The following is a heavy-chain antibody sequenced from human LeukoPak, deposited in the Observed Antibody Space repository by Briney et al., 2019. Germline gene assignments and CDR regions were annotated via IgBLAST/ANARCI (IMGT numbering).Heavy chain of an antibody. D-gene: IGHD5-12*01. Sequence: GGSLRLSCAASGFTFSSYGMHWVRQAPGKGLEWVAFIRYDTSNKYYADSVKGRFTISRDNSKNTLYLQMNSLRAEDTAVYYCAKSSGYSGYALDYWGQGTLVTVAS. J-gene: IGHJ4*02. V-gene: IGHV3-30*02. CDR2: IRYDTSNK. CDR1: GFTFSSYG. CDR3: AKSSGYSGYALDY.